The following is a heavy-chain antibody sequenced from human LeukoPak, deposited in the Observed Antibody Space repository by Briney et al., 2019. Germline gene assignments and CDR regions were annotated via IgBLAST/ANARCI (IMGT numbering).Heavy chain of an antibody. J-gene: IGHJ6*03. Sequence: GGSLRLSCEASGSGFTFCNFGMSWVRQAPGKGLEWVSGISGSGYYTYYAGSVKGRFTISRDNSKNTLYIEMDSLRAEDTAVYYCAKDGSWGDYYFYFYMDVWGKGTTVTVSS. D-gene: IGHD3-16*01. CDR2: ISGSGYYT. V-gene: IGHV3-23*01. CDR3: AKDGSWGDYYFYFYMDV. CDR1: GFTFCNFG.